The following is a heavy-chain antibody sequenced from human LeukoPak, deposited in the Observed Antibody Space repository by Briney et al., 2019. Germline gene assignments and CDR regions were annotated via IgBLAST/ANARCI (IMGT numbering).Heavy chain of an antibody. CDR2: INPNSGGT. V-gene: IGHV1-2*02. Sequence: ASVKVSCKASGYTFTGYYMHWVRQAPGQGLEWMEWINPNSGGTNYAQKFQGRVTMTRDTSISTAYMELSRLRSDDTAVYYCARDRIGRIYMDVWGKGTTVTISS. D-gene: IGHD2-15*01. CDR3: ARDRIGRIYMDV. J-gene: IGHJ6*03. CDR1: GYTFTGYY.